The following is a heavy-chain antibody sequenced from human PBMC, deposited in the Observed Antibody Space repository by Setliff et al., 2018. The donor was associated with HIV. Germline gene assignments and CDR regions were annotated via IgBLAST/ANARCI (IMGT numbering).Heavy chain of an antibody. CDR1: GYTFTSYD. Sequence: ASVKVSCKASGYTFTSYDINRVRQATGQGLEWMGWMNPNSGNTGYAQKFQGRVTMTRNTSISTAYMELSSLRSEDTAVYYCARGAGTWYEALDFDYWGQGTLVTVSS. D-gene: IGHD2-15*01. J-gene: IGHJ4*02. CDR2: MNPNSGNT. V-gene: IGHV1-8*01. CDR3: ARGAGTWYEALDFDY.